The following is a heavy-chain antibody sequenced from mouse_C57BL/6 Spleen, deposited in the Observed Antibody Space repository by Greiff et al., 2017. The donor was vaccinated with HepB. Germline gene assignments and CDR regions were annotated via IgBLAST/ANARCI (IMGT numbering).Heavy chain of an antibody. Sequence: QVQLQQPGAELVKPGASVKLSCKASGYTFTSYWMHWVKQRPGQGLEWIGMIHPNSGSTNYNEKFKSKATLTVDKSSSTAYMQLSSLTSEDSAVYYCARSGSKLPWWYFDVWGTGTTVTVSS. D-gene: IGHD2-5*01. CDR2: IHPNSGST. CDR3: ARSGSKLPWWYFDV. V-gene: IGHV1-64*01. CDR1: GYTFTSYW. J-gene: IGHJ1*03.